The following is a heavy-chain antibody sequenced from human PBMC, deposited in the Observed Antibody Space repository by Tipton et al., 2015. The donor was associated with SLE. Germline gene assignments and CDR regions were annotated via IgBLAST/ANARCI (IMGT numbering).Heavy chain of an antibody. CDR1: GGSISSSSYY. CDR2: IYTSGST. Sequence: TLSLTCTVSGGSISSSSYYWSWIRQPAGKGLEWIGRIYTSGSTNYNPSLKSRVTISVDTSKNQFSLKLSSVTAADTAVYYCAREGYSYGSHYYYYMDVWGKGTTVTVSS. D-gene: IGHD5-18*01. CDR3: AREGYSYGSHYYYYMDV. V-gene: IGHV4-61*02. J-gene: IGHJ6*03.